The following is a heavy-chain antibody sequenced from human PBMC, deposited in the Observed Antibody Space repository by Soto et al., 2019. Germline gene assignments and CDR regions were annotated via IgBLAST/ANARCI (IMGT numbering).Heavy chain of an antibody. Sequence: QQQLQESGPGLVKPSETLSLTCAVSGGSVSSGGNYWGWIRQSPGKGLEWIGSVHDTGTTHYNPSLTSRVTISVDTSKNQFSLNVNSVTAADTAVYYCARGLSSPSAAGVWGQGTLVTVSS. CDR2: VHDTGTT. J-gene: IGHJ4*02. CDR3: ARGLSSPSAAGV. D-gene: IGHD6-6*01. V-gene: IGHV4-39*01. CDR1: GGSVSSGGNY.